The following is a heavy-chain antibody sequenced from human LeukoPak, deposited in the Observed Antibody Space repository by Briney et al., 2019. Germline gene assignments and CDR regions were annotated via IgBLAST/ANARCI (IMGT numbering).Heavy chain of an antibody. J-gene: IGHJ4*02. CDR1: GGSISSYY. CDR2: IYYSGST. CDR3: ARDRRKLGLDY. Sequence: PSETLSLTCTVSGGSISSYYWSWIRQPPGKGLEWIGYIYYSGSTNYNPSLKGRVTISVDTSKNQFSLKLSSVTAADTAVYYCARDRRKLGLDYWGQGTLVTVSS. D-gene: IGHD1-26*01. V-gene: IGHV4-59*01.